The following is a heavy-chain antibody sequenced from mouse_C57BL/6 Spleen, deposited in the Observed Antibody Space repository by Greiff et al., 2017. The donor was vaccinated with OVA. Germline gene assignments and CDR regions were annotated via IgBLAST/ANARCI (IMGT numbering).Heavy chain of an antibody. J-gene: IGHJ4*01. CDR3: ARKGRDYDGYAMDY. V-gene: IGHV2-9-1*01. Sequence: VKVVESGPGLVAPSQSLSITCTVSGFSLTSYAISWVRQPPGKGLEWLGVIWTGGGTNYNSALKSRLSISKDNSKSQVFLKMNSLQTDDTARYYCARKGRDYDGYAMDYWGQGTSVTVSS. CDR2: IWTGGGT. D-gene: IGHD2-4*01. CDR1: GFSLTSYA.